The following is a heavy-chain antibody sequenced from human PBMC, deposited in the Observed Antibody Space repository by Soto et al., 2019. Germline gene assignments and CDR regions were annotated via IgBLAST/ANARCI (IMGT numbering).Heavy chain of an antibody. V-gene: IGHV3-53*02. D-gene: IGHD6-13*01. CDR2: IYSGGST. CDR3: ARGDGDIAAAGMGFDP. J-gene: IGHJ5*02. CDR1: GFTVSSNY. Sequence: EVQLVETGGGLIQPGGSLRLSCAASGFTVSSNYMSWVRQAPGKGLEWVSVIYSGGSTHYADSVKGRFTISRDNSKNTLYLQMNSLRAEDTAVYYCARGDGDIAAAGMGFDPWGQGTLVTVSS.